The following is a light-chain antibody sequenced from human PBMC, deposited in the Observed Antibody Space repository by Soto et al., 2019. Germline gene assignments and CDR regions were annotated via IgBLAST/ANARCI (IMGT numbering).Light chain of an antibody. CDR2: DTS. CDR3: QQRFSWPPT. CDR1: QSVSRY. V-gene: IGKV3-11*01. J-gene: IGKJ4*01. Sequence: EIGLTRSPATLSLSPGDRATLSCRASQSVSRYLAWYQQKPCQAPRLLIHDTSTRATGVPDTFSGSGSGTEFTLTISSLEPEDSAMYYCQQRFSWPPTFGGGTHVEIK.